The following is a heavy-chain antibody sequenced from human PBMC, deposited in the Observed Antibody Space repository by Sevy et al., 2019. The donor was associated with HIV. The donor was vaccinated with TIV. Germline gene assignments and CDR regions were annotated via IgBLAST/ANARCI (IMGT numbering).Heavy chain of an antibody. CDR1: GYTLTELS. CDR3: ATSPFAPGYSSGWSSSFDY. Sequence: ASVKVSCKVSGYTLTELSMHWVRQAPGKGLEWMGGFDPEDGETIYAQKFQGRVTMTEETSTDTAYMELSSVRSEDTAVYYCATSPFAPGYSSGWSSSFDYWGQGTLVTVSS. J-gene: IGHJ4*02. D-gene: IGHD6-19*01. CDR2: FDPEDGET. V-gene: IGHV1-24*01.